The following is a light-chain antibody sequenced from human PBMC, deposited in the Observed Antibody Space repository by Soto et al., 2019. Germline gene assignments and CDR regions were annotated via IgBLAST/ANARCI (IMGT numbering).Light chain of an antibody. CDR1: SSNIGAGYD. CDR2: GNS. V-gene: IGLV1-40*01. Sequence: QSVLTQPPSVSGAPGQTVTISCTGSSSNIGAGYDVHWYQQLPGTAPKLLIYGNSNRPSGVPDRFSGSKSGTSASLAITGLQAEDEADYYCQSYDSGLSAVVFGGGTKVTVL. J-gene: IGLJ2*01. CDR3: QSYDSGLSAVV.